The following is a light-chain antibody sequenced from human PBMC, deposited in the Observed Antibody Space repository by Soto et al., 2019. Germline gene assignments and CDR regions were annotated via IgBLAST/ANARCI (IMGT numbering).Light chain of an antibody. V-gene: IGLV2-14*01. CDR3: SSYTTSNTHV. J-gene: IGLJ1*01. CDR1: RSDVGDYKY. CDR2: EVS. Sequence: QSALTQPASVSGSPGQSITISCTGTRSDVGDYKYVSWYQKHPGKAPKALIYEVSNRPSGVSNRFSGSKSGNTASLTISGLQAEDEADYYCSSYTTSNTHVFGPGTKLTVL.